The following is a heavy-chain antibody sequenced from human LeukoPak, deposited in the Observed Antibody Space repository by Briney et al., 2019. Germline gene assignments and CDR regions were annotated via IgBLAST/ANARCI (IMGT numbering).Heavy chain of an antibody. D-gene: IGHD3-22*01. CDR3: ARGLAPYSYEYSGHDPYYYYNMDV. J-gene: IGHJ6*03. CDR1: GYTFTSYG. CDR2: ISGYNGNT. Sequence: ASVKVSCKASGYTFTSYGISWVRQAPGKGLEWMGWISGYNGNTNYAQKLQGRVTMTTDASTSTVYMELRSLRSDDTAVYYCARGLAPYSYEYSGHDPYYYYNMDVWGKGTTVIISS. V-gene: IGHV1-18*01.